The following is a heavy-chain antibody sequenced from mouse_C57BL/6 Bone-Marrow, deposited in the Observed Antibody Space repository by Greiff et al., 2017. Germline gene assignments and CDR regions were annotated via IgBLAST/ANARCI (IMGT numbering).Heavy chain of an antibody. CDR1: GYTFTSYW. J-gene: IGHJ2*01. Sequence: PLQHPFSYLFNPCASFKLSCKASGYTFTSYWMHWVKQRPGRGLEWIGRIDPNSGGTKYNEKFKSKATLTVDKPSSTAYMQLSSLTSEDSAVYYCARESWDVNYFDYWGQGTTLTVSS. D-gene: IGHD4-1*01. CDR2: IDPNSGGT. CDR3: ARESWDVNYFDY. V-gene: IGHV1-72*01.